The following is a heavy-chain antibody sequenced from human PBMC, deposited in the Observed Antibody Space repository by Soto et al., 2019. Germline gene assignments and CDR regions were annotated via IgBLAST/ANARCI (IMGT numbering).Heavy chain of an antibody. J-gene: IGHJ5*02. CDR2: MNPNSGNT. D-gene: IGHD2-21*02. CDR3: ARVETYCGGDCPP. Sequence: ASVKVSCKASGYTFTSYDINWVRQATGQGLEWMGWMNPNSGNTLYAQKFQSRVTMTRNTSISTAYVELSSLRSEDTAVYYCARVETYCGGDCPPWGQGTLVTVS. V-gene: IGHV1-8*01. CDR1: GYTFTSYD.